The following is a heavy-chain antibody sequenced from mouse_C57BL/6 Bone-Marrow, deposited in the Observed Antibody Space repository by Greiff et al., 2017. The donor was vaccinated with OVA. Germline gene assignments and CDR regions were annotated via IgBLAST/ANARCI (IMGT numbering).Heavy chain of an antibody. V-gene: IGHV1-64*01. CDR2: IHPNSGST. J-gene: IGHJ1*03. Sequence: QVQLRQPGAELVKPGASVKLSCKASGYTFTSYWMHWVKQRPGQGLEWIGMIHPNSGSTNYNEKFKSKATLTVDKSSSTAYMQLSSLTSEDSAVYYCARRSDYYYGSYWYFDVWGTGTTVTVSS. D-gene: IGHD1-1*01. CDR1: GYTFTSYW. CDR3: ARRSDYYYGSYWYFDV.